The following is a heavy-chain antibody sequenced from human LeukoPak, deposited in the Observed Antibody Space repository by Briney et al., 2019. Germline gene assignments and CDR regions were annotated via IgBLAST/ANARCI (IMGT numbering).Heavy chain of an antibody. CDR1: GYTFTSYY. D-gene: IGHD3-9*01. CDR2: INPSGGST. V-gene: IGHV1-46*01. CDR3: ARGTGYFETGRVKYKYYGMDV. Sequence: ASVKVSCKASGYTFTSYYVHWVRQAPGQGLEWMGIINPSGGSTSYGQRFQGRVTMNRDTSTNIVYMELSSLRSEDTAVYYCARGTGYFETGRVKYKYYGMDVWGQGTTVTVSS. J-gene: IGHJ6*02.